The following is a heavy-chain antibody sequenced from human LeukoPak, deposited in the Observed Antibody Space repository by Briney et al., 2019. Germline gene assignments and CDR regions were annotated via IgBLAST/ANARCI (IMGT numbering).Heavy chain of an antibody. V-gene: IGHV3-23*01. CDR2: ISGSGGST. CDR1: GFTFSSYA. CDR3: AKDGVFGGYYDSSGYCEY. Sequence: GGSLRLSCAASGFTFSSYAMSWVRQAPGKGLEWVSAISGSGGSTYYADSVKGRFTISRDNSKNTLYLQMNSLRAEDTAVYYCAKDGVFGGYYDSSGYCEYWGQGTLVTVSS. J-gene: IGHJ4*02. D-gene: IGHD3-22*01.